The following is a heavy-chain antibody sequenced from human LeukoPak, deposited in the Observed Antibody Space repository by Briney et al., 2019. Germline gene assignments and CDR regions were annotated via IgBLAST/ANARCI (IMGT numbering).Heavy chain of an antibody. Sequence: PGGSLRLSCVASGFTVSSNYMNWVRQAPGKGLEWVSAISGSGGSTYYADSVKGRFTISRDNSKNTLYLQMNSLRAEDTAVYYCARVTSAFDIWGQGTMVTVS. J-gene: IGHJ3*02. CDR3: ARVTSAFDI. CDR1: GFTVSSNY. D-gene: IGHD4-11*01. CDR2: ISGSGGST. V-gene: IGHV3-66*02.